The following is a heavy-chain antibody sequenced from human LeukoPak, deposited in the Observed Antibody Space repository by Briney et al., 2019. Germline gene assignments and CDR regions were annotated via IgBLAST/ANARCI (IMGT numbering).Heavy chain of an antibody. CDR3: AALPDYCGGEPCNWFDP. D-gene: IGHD2-21*01. J-gene: IGHJ5*02. CDR1: GYKFTSFW. Sequence: GESLKISCKGSGYKFTSFWIGWVRQMPGKGLEWMGIIYPGDSDTRYSPSFQGQVTISADKSISTAYLQWSSLKASDTAMYYCAALPDYCGGEPCNWFDPWGQGTLVTVSS. CDR2: IYPGDSDT. V-gene: IGHV5-51*01.